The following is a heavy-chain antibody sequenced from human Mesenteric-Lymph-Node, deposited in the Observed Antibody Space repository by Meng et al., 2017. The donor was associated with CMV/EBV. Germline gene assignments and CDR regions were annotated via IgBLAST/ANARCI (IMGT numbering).Heavy chain of an antibody. Sequence: ASVKVSCKASGYTFTGYYMHWVRQAPGQGLEWMGWINPNSGGTNYAQKFQGRVTMTRDTSISTAYMELSRLRSDDTAVYYCAAPARYCSSTSCYTGGDGGRGSNYYYGMDVWGQGTTVTVSS. V-gene: IGHV1-2*02. CDR3: AAPARYCSSTSCYTGGDGGRGSNYYYGMDV. J-gene: IGHJ6*02. D-gene: IGHD2-2*02. CDR2: INPNSGGT. CDR1: GYTFTGYY.